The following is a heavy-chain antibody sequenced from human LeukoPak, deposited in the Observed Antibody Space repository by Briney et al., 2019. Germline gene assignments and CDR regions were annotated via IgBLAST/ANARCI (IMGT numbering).Heavy chain of an antibody. V-gene: IGHV3-64D*06. J-gene: IGHJ4*02. CDR3: VKDTRDTRDDY. D-gene: IGHD5-24*01. CDR2: ITNYGDGT. CDR1: GFIFTDYT. Sequence: GGSLRLSCSASGFIFTDYTIHWVRQAPGKGLEDVSAITNYGDGTYYADSVKGRFTISRDNSKNTVWLQMSSLRPEDTAVYYCVKDTRDTRDDYWGQGTLVTVSS.